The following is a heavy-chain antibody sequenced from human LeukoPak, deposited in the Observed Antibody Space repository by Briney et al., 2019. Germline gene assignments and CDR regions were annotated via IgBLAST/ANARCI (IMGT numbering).Heavy chain of an antibody. D-gene: IGHD2-15*01. CDR2: INSDGSST. J-gene: IGHJ6*02. Sequence: GGSLRLSCAASGFTFSSDWMHWVRQAPGKGLVWVSRINSDGSSTSYADSVKGRFTISRDNAKNTLYLQMNSLRAEDTAVYYCAVLVRYYYYGMDVWGQGTTVTVSS. CDR3: AVLVRYYYYGMDV. CDR1: GFTFSSDW. V-gene: IGHV3-74*01.